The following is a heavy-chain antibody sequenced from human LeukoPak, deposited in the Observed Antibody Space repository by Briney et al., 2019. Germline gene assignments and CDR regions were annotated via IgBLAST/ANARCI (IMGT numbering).Heavy chain of an antibody. CDR3: AQSYYDFWSGPIGY. V-gene: IGHV4-4*07. J-gene: IGHJ4*02. D-gene: IGHD3-3*01. CDR2: IYTSGST. Sequence: TSETLSLTCTVSGSSISNYYWSWIRQPAGKGLEWIGRIYTSGSTNYNPSLKSRVTMSVDTAKYQFSLRLSSVTAADTAVYYCAQSYYDFWSGPIGYWGQGTLVTVSS. CDR1: GSSISNYY.